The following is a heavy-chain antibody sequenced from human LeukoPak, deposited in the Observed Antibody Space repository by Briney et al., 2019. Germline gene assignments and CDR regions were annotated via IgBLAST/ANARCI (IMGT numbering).Heavy chain of an antibody. CDR1: GYTFTNYG. J-gene: IGHJ4*02. Sequence: ASVKVSCKASGYTFTNYGISWVRQAPGQGLEWMGWISVYNGNTNYAQKLQGRVTMTTDTSTSTAYMELRSLRSDDTAVYYCARESRAPDYDILTGYYYYFDYWGQGTLVTVSS. D-gene: IGHD3-9*01. CDR3: ARESRAPDYDILTGYYYYFDY. V-gene: IGHV1-18*01. CDR2: ISVYNGNT.